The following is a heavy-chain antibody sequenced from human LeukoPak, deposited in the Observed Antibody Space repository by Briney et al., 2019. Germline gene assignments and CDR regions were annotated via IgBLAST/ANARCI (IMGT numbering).Heavy chain of an antibody. CDR2: IRNKANNYAT. CDR1: GFSFTDSA. CDR3: ITGIVIDP. V-gene: IGHV3-73*01. J-gene: IGHJ5*02. Sequence: TGGSLRLSCAPSGFSFTDSAMHWVRQASGKGLEWVGRIRNKANNYATAYFASVKGRFTISRDDSKNTAYLQMNSLKTEDTAVYYCITGIVIDPWGQGTLVTVSS. D-gene: IGHD1-26*01.